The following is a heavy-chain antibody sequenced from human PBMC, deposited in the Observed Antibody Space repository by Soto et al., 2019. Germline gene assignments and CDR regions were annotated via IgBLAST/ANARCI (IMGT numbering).Heavy chain of an antibody. D-gene: IGHD6-19*01. CDR1: GYTFTNYY. Sequence: QVQLVQSGAEVKKPGASVKVSCRASGYTFTNYYLHWVRQAPGQGLEWMGVINPSDRSTSYAQKFHGSVTMTRDTSTSTVYMELNSLRSEDTAVYFCARARAGAGAAESYWGQGTLVTVSS. V-gene: IGHV1-46*03. CDR3: ARARAGAGAAESY. J-gene: IGHJ4*02. CDR2: INPSDRST.